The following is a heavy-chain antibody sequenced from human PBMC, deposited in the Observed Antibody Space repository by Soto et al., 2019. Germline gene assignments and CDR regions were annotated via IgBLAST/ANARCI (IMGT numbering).Heavy chain of an antibody. J-gene: IGHJ5*02. D-gene: IGHD2-21*01. CDR1: GFVSNDYD. V-gene: IGHV3-30*03. CDR2: ISYDGRNK. Sequence: QVQLAESGGGLVQPGRSLRLSCATSGFVSNDYDIHWVRQAPGKGLAWLASISYDGRNKYYADSVKGRFTISRDNSKNTLSLQTNSLGAEDKAVYYCSRGIKGGLDAWGPGTLVTVSS. CDR3: SRGIKGGLDA.